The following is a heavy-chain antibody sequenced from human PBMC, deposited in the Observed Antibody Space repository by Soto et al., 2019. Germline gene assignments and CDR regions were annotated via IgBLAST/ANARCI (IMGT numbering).Heavy chain of an antibody. CDR1: GGTFSSYT. D-gene: IGHD3-10*01. CDR2: IIPILGIA. Sequence: QVQLVQSGAEVKKPGSSVKVSCKASGGTFSSYTISWVRQAPGQGLEWMGRIIPILGIANYAQKIQGRVTITADKSTSTAYMELSSLRSEDTAVYYCASVPPYYGSGTVDYWGQGTLVTVSS. V-gene: IGHV1-69*02. J-gene: IGHJ4*02. CDR3: ASVPPYYGSGTVDY.